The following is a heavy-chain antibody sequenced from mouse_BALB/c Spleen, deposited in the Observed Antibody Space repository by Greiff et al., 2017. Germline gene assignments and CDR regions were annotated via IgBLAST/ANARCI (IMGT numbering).Heavy chain of an antibody. CDR2: ISYSGST. CDR1: GYSITSDYA. Sequence: EVQGVESGPGLVKPSQSLSLTCTVTGYSITSDYAWNWIRQFPGNKLEWMGYISYSGSTSYNPSLKSRISITRDTSKNQFFLQLNSVTTEDTATYYCARVVAYDYGYAMDYWGQGTSVTVSS. D-gene: IGHD2-4*01. V-gene: IGHV3-2*02. CDR3: ARVVAYDYGYAMDY. J-gene: IGHJ4*01.